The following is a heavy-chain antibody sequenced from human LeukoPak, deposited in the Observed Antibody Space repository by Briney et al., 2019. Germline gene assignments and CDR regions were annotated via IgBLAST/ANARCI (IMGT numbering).Heavy chain of an antibody. V-gene: IGHV3-49*04. CDR1: GFTFGDYA. CDR3: TRDILRGWYYLDF. D-gene: IGHD6-19*01. Sequence: GRSLRLSCTASGFTFGDYAMSWVRQAPGKGLEWVGFIRSKTYGGATEYAASVKGRFTISRDNSKSIAYLQMNSLKTEDTAVYYCTRDILRGWYYLDFWGQGTLVTVSS. CDR2: IRSKTYGGAT. J-gene: IGHJ4*02.